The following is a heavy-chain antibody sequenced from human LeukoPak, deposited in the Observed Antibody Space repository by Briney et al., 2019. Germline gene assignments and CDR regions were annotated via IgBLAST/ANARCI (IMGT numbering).Heavy chain of an antibody. CDR2: IKQDGSEK. V-gene: IGHV3-7*01. CDR1: GFTFNNYW. J-gene: IGHJ4*02. CDR3: ARVDGAEDY. Sequence: GGSLRLSCAASGFTFNNYWMSWVRQAPGKGLEWVAEIKQDGSEKCYVDSVKGRFTISRDNAKNSLYLQMNSLRAEDTALYYCARVDGAEDYWGQGTLVTVSS. D-gene: IGHD1-26*01.